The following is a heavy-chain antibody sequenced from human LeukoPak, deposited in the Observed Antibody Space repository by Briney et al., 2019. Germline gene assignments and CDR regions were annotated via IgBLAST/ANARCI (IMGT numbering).Heavy chain of an antibody. D-gene: IGHD1-14*01. Sequence: SETLSLTCAVYGGSFSGYYWSWIRQPPGKGLEWIGEINHSGSTNYNPSLKSRVTISVDTSNNQFSLTLSSVTAADTAVYYCARVNRRGSNWFDPWGQGTLVTVSS. V-gene: IGHV4-34*01. J-gene: IGHJ5*02. CDR3: ARVNRRGSNWFDP. CDR1: GGSFSGYY. CDR2: INHSGST.